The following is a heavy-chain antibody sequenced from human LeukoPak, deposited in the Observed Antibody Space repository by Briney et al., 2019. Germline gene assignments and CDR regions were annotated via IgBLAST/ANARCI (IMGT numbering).Heavy chain of an antibody. Sequence: GESLKISCKGSGYSFTNYWIGWVRQMPGKGLEWMGIIYPGDSDTRYSPSFQGQVSISADKSISTAYLQWSSLKASDSAMYYCAGRGTGTTLAFDYWGQGTLITVSS. D-gene: IGHD1-1*01. CDR3: AGRGTGTTLAFDY. CDR1: GYSFTNYW. J-gene: IGHJ4*02. V-gene: IGHV5-51*01. CDR2: IYPGDSDT.